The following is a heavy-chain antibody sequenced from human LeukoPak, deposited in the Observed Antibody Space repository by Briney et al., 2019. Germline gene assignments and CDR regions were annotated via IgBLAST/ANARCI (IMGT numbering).Heavy chain of an antibody. CDR3: ARNAYDM. Sequence: GGSLRLSCAASGFTFSNYAMHWVRQAPGKGLEWVALISYDGSNKYNADSVKGRFTISRDNSKNTLYLQMNGLRPEDTAVYFCARNAYDMRGQGTMVTVSS. CDR1: GFTFSNYA. V-gene: IGHV3-30-3*01. J-gene: IGHJ3*02. CDR2: ISYDGSNK.